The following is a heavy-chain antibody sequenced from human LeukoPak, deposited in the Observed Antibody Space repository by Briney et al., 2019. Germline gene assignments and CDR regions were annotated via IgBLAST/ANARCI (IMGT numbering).Heavy chain of an antibody. V-gene: IGHV3-30*18. J-gene: IGHJ6*04. CDR1: GFTFSSYG. CDR3: AKVLGIVARPYYYYGMDV. Sequence: GGSLRLSRAASGFTFSSYGMHWVRQAPGKGLEWVAVISYDGSNKYYADSVKGRFTISRDNSKNTLYLQMNSLRAEDTAVYYCAKVLGIVARPYYYYGMDVWGKGTTVTVSS. D-gene: IGHD1-26*01. CDR2: ISYDGSNK.